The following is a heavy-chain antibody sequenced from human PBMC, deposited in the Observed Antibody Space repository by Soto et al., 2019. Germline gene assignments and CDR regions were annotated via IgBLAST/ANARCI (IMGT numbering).Heavy chain of an antibody. CDR1: GFTLSGHG. D-gene: IGHD3-10*01. Sequence: QVQLVASGGGVVQPGRSLSLSCAASGFTLSGHGLHWVRQAPGKGLEWVAVVTNDGTESHYPDSVKGRFTITRDNSKNTFYLQMNSLRVEDTAMYYCAREKNSGYYRTVDYWGQGTLVTVSS. V-gene: IGHV3-30*03. J-gene: IGHJ4*02. CDR2: VTNDGTES. CDR3: AREKNSGYYRTVDY.